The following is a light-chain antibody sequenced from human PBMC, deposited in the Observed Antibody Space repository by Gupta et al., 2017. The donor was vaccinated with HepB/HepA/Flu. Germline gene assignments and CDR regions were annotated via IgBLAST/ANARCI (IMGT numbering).Light chain of an antibody. J-gene: IGLJ3*02. CDR3: ASYTASDKGV. CDR1: SSDVGAYNL. Sequence: QSALTQPPSASGSPGQSVTISCTGTSSDVGAYNLVSWYQQYPGRAPKLIIFSLTHRPSGVPDRFSGSKSGNTASLTVSGLQAEDEADYYCASYTASDKGVFGGGTKVTVL. CDR2: SLT. V-gene: IGLV2-8*01.